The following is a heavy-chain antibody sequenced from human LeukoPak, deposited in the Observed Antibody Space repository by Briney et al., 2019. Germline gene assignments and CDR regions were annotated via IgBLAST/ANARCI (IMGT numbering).Heavy chain of an antibody. CDR2: INHSGST. V-gene: IGHV4-34*01. CDR3: ARPRYNWNHFDY. J-gene: IGHJ4*02. D-gene: IGHD1-1*01. Sequence: SETLSLTCAVYGGSFSGYYWSWIRQPPGKGLELIGEINHSGSTNYNPSLKSRVTISVDTSKNQFSLKLSSVTAADTAVYYCARPRYNWNHFDYWGQGTLVAVSS. CDR1: GGSFSGYY.